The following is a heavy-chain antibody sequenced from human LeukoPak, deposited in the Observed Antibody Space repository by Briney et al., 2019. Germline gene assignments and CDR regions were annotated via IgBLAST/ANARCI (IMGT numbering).Heavy chain of an antibody. D-gene: IGHD1-26*01. CDR2: ISGSGGST. Sequence: GSLRLSCAASGFIFSSYAMSWVRQAPGKGREWVSAISGSGGSTYYADSVKGRFTISRDNSKNTLYLQMNSLRAEDTAVYYCAKGPIVGATIREYYFDYWGQGTLVTVSS. V-gene: IGHV3-23*01. CDR3: AKGPIVGATIREYYFDY. CDR1: GFIFSSYA. J-gene: IGHJ4*02.